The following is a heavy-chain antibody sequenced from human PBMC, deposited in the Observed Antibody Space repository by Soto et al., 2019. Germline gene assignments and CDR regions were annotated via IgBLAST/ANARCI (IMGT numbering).Heavy chain of an antibody. CDR3: AKDAIMVSSSFNYFDF. CDR1: GFIPSSYA. V-gene: IGHV3-23*01. D-gene: IGHD6-13*01. CDR2: ISGSGGAT. Sequence: GGSLRLSCVVSGFIPSSYAMSWGRQAPGKGLEWVSGISGSGGATSYADSVKGRFTISRDNSKNTLYLQMNSLSAEDTAIYYCAKDAIMVSSSFNYFDFWGQGALVTSPQ. J-gene: IGHJ4*02.